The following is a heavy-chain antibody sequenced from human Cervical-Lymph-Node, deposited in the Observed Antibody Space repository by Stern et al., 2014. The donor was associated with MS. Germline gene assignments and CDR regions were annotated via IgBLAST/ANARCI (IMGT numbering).Heavy chain of an antibody. CDR3: ARDGRGNFFYFDL. CDR2: IVPLFGTI. D-gene: IGHD4-23*01. V-gene: IGHV1-69*18. CDR1: GGTFTSYA. J-gene: IGHJ2*01. Sequence: QVQMVQSGAELKTLGSSERISCKASGGTFTSYAINLERKAPGQVPEWMGRIVPLFGTINFAKNFQGRVTISADESTGTAYMELTGRASEDTAVFYCARDGRGNFFYFDLWGRGTLVPVSS.